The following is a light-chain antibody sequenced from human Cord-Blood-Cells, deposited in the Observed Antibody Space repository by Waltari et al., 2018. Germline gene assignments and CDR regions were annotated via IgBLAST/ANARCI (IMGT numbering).Light chain of an antibody. CDR3: SSYTSSSTLV. CDR2: EVS. CDR1: SSDVGSYNR. Sequence: QSALTQPPSVSGSPGQSVTISCTGTSSDVGSYNRVSWYQQPPGTAPILMIYEVSNRPSGVPDRFSGSKSDNTASLTISGLQAEDEADYYCSSYTSSSTLVFGGGTKLTVL. J-gene: IGLJ2*01. V-gene: IGLV2-18*02.